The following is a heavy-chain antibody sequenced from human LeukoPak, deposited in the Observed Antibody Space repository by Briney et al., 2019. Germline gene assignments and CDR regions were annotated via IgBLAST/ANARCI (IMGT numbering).Heavy chain of an antibody. V-gene: IGHV4-39*01. D-gene: IGHD3-10*01. CDR2: IYYSGST. Sequence: SETLSLTCTVSGGSISSSSYYWGWIRQPPGKGLEWIVSIYYSGSTYYTPSLKSRVTISVDTSKHQFSLKLSSVTAADTAVYYCARQSVYGSGSYLWGYWGQGTLVTVSS. J-gene: IGHJ4*02. CDR1: GGSISSSSYY. CDR3: ARQSVYGSGSYLWGY.